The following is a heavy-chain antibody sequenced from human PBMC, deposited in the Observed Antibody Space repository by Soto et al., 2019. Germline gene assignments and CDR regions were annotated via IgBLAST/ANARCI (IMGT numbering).Heavy chain of an antibody. D-gene: IGHD4-17*01. V-gene: IGHV3-23*01. CDR1: GFTFNSYA. Sequence: PGGSLRLSCAASGFTFNSYAMSWIRQAPGKGLEWVSAISGSGGGTDYADSVKGRFTISRDNSKNTLYLQMNSLRAEDTAVYYCAKDRVSITTATTVFDYWGQGTVVTVSS. J-gene: IGHJ4*02. CDR2: ISGSGGGT. CDR3: AKDRVSITTATTVFDY.